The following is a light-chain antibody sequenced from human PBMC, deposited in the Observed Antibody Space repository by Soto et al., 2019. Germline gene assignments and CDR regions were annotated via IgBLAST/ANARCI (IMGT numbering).Light chain of an antibody. CDR1: QSVSTS. CDR3: QQRSNWPPLYS. CDR2: DAS. J-gene: IGKJ2*01. V-gene: IGKV3-11*01. Sequence: EIVLTQSPATLSLSPGERATLSCRASQSVSTSLAWYQHKPGQAPMLLIYDASNRATGIPARFSGSGSGTDFTLTISSLEPADFAVYYCQQRSNWPPLYSFGQGTKLEIK.